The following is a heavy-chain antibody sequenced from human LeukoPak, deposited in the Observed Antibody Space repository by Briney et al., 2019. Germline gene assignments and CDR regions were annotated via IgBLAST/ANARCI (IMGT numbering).Heavy chain of an antibody. CDR3: ARSYSNHLFGMDV. J-gene: IGHJ6*02. Sequence: GGSLRLSCTASGFTFSSIALTWVRQAPGKGLEWVSVIYSGGSTYYADSVKGRVAISRDNSKNTVFLQMDNVRAEDTAVYYCARSYSNHLFGMDVWGQGTTVTVSS. CDR1: GFTFSSIA. D-gene: IGHD4-11*01. CDR2: IYSGGST. V-gene: IGHV3-66*01.